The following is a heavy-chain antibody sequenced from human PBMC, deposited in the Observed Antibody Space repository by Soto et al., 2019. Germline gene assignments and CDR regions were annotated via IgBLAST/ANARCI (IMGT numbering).Heavy chain of an antibody. CDR1: GGSISSYY. Sequence: LEILSLTCTVSGGSISSYYWSWIRQPPGKGLEWIGYIYYSGSTNYNPSLKSRVTISVDTSKNQFSLKLSSVTAADTAVYYCARDMPAAAGYYYYYMDVWGKGTTVTVSS. D-gene: IGHD6-13*01. V-gene: IGHV4-59*01. J-gene: IGHJ6*03. CDR3: ARDMPAAAGYYYYYMDV. CDR2: IYYSGST.